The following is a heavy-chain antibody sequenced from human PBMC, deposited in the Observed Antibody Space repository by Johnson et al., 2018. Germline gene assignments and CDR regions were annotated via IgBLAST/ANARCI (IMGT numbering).Heavy chain of an antibody. CDR3: TTTRWCGELLRTNV. J-gene: IGHJ6*02. CDR2: IKSKTDGGTT. Sequence: EVQLVESGGGVVQPGRSLRLSCAASGFTVSSNYMSWVRQAPGKGLEWVGRIKSKTDGGTTDYAAPVKGRFTISSDDSKNTLYLQSDSRKTEDTAVYYCTTTRWCGELLRTNVGGQGTTVTVSS. D-gene: IGHD3-10*01. V-gene: IGHV3-15*01. CDR1: GFTVSSNY.